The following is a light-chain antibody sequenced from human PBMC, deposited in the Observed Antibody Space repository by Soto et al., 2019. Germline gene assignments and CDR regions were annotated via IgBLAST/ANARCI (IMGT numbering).Light chain of an antibody. CDR1: QGISNF. V-gene: IGKV1-27*01. CDR2: AAS. Sequence: DIQMTQSPSSLSASVGDRVTITCRASQGISNFLAWYQQKPGKVPTLLIYAASTLQSGVPSRFSGSGSGTDFTLTISSLQAEDVATYYCQKYNSAPPWTFGQGTKVDIK. J-gene: IGKJ1*01. CDR3: QKYNSAPPWT.